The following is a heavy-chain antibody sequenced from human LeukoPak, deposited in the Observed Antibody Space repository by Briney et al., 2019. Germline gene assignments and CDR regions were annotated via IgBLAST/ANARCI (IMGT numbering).Heavy chain of an antibody. V-gene: IGHV3-30*18. Sequence: GGSLRLSCAASGFTFSSYAMSWVRQAPGKGLEWVAITSYDGSNKYHADSVKGRFTISRDNAKNTLYLQMNSLRAEDTAVYYCAKGSGAGDAFDIWGQGTMVTVSS. CDR3: AKGSGAGDAFDI. D-gene: IGHD6-19*01. J-gene: IGHJ3*02. CDR2: TSYDGSNK. CDR1: GFTFSSYA.